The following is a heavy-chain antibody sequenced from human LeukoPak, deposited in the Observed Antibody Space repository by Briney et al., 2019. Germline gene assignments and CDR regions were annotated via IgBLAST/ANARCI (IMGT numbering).Heavy chain of an antibody. CDR2: INPNSGGT. J-gene: IGHJ3*02. CDR3: ARATAGDYYDSSGYYPDAFDI. V-gene: IGHV1-2*06. Sequence: ASVKVSCKXSGYTFTGYYMHWVRQAPGQGLEWMGRINPNSGGTNYSQKFQGRVTMTRDTSISTAYMELSRLRSDDTAVYYCARATAGDYYDSSGYYPDAFDIWGQGTMVTVSS. D-gene: IGHD3-22*01. CDR1: GYTFTGYY.